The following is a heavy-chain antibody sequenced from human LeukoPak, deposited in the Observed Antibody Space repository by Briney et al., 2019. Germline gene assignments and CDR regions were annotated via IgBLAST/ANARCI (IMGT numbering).Heavy chain of an antibody. J-gene: IGHJ4*02. D-gene: IGHD1-14*01. CDR1: GGSISSYY. V-gene: IGHV4-59*08. Sequence: SETLSLTCSVSGGSISSYYWSWIRQSPGKGLEWIGYIHNSGRTNYNPSLKSRVTGFVDTSKNQISLRLSSVTAADTAVYYCARHGTISSESYFDYWGQGALVTVSS. CDR2: IHNSGRT. CDR3: ARHGTISSESYFDY.